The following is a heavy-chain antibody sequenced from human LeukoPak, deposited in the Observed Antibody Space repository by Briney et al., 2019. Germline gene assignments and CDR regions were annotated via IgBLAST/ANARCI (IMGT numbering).Heavy chain of an antibody. J-gene: IGHJ4*02. CDR1: GFTFSSNA. CDR3: ARGGYYFGSAPDH. D-gene: IGHD3-10*01. CDR2: ISNNGGST. V-gene: IGHV3-64*01. Sequence: GGSLRLSCSASGFTFSSNAMHWVRQAPGKGLEYVSVISNNGGSTYYANSVKGRFTISRDNSKNTLFLQMGSLRAEDMAVYYCARGGYYFGSAPDHWGQGTLVTVSS.